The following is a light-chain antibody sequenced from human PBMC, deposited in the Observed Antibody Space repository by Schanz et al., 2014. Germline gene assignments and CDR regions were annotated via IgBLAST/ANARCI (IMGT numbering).Light chain of an antibody. CDR3: QSYDNSLSVVV. CDR1: SSNIGANYD. Sequence: QSVLTQPPSLSGAPGQRVTISCTGSSSNIGANYDVHWYQHHPGTAPKLLIYGNTDRPSGVPDRFSGSKSGTSASLAITGLQAEDEANYYCQSYDNSLSVVVFGGGTKLTVL. CDR2: GNT. V-gene: IGLV1-40*01. J-gene: IGLJ2*01.